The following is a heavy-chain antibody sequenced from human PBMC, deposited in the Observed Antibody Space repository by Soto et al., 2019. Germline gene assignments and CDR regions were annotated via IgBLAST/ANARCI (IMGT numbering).Heavy chain of an antibody. CDR2: ISSSRGTI. CDR3: ERSNNNPFDY. J-gene: IGHJ4*01. D-gene: IGHD1-1*01. Sequence: GGSLRLSCAASGFTFSAYSMNWVRQAPGKGLEWVSYISSSRGTIYYADSVKGRFTISRDDAKNSLYLQMNSLRDEDTAVYYCERSNNNPFDYWGQGTLVTVSS. CDR1: GFTFSAYS. V-gene: IGHV3-48*02.